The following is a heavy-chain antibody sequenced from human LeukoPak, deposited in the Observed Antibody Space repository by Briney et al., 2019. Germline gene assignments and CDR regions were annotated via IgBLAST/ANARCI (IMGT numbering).Heavy chain of an antibody. Sequence: GGSLRLSCAASGFTFSSYWMTWVRQAPGKGLEWVANINQDGSEKYYVDSVKGRFTISRDNARNSLYLQMNSLRAEDTAVYYCARGHLGLDYWGQGTLVSVSS. CDR3: ARGHLGLDY. CDR1: GFTFSSYW. J-gene: IGHJ4*02. V-gene: IGHV3-7*01. CDR2: INQDGSEK. D-gene: IGHD3-3*02.